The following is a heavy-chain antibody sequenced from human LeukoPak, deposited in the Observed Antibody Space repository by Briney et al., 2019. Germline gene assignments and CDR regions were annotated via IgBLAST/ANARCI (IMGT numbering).Heavy chain of an antibody. D-gene: IGHD4-11*01. Sequence: SVKVSCKASGGTFINYAISWVGQAPGQGREWMGRNIPMFGTTNYAQKFQGRVTITTDESTSTAYMEVSRRRVGDTAVYYCASVTVTTWAPDGHMDVWGKGTTVTVSS. CDR2: NIPMFGTT. CDR3: ASVTVTTWAPDGHMDV. CDR1: GGTFINYA. V-gene: IGHV1-69*05. J-gene: IGHJ6*03.